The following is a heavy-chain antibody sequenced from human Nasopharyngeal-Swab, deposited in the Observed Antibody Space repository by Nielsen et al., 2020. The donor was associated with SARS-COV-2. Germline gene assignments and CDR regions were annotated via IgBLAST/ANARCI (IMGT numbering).Heavy chain of an antibody. CDR2: LWSDDWTT. J-gene: IGHJ4*02. Sequence: GESLKISCAASGFTFSSYAMHWVRQAPDKGLEWVAVLWSDDWTTYYADSVKGRFTISRDNSKNTLYLGMNSVTAEDTAMYYCARGSYGDKSDFDSWGQGTLVTVSS. CDR1: GFTFSSYA. CDR3: ARGSYGDKSDFDS. V-gene: IGHV3-33*08. D-gene: IGHD4-23*01.